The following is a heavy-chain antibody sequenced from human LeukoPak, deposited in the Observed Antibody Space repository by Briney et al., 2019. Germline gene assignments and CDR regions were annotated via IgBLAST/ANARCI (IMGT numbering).Heavy chain of an antibody. CDR3: ARGGYYGSGNDFRFDP. Sequence: ASETLSLTCAVYGGSFSGYYWSWIRQPPGKGLEWIGYIYYSGSTNYNPSLKSRVTISVDTSKNQFSLKLSSVTAADTAVYYCARGGYYGSGNDFRFDPWGQGTLVTVSS. J-gene: IGHJ5*02. CDR2: IYYSGST. CDR1: GGSFSGYY. V-gene: IGHV4-59*01. D-gene: IGHD3-10*01.